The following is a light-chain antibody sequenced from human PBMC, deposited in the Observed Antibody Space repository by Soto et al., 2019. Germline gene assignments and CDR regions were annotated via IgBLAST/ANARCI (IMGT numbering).Light chain of an antibody. CDR3: QQFRTGAWT. Sequence: VSGEGGDTRACRTSQSVSSSYLAWYQHKPGQAPRLLIHGASTRATGIPARISGSGSGTEFTLSIRCLQSDDFAVSYCQQFRTGAWTVGQGTKVDIK. J-gene: IGKJ1*01. CDR2: GAS. CDR1: QSVSSSY. V-gene: IGKV3D-15*01.